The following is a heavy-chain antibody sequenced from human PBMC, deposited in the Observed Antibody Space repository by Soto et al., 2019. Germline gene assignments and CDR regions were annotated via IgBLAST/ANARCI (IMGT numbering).Heavy chain of an antibody. V-gene: IGHV3-30-3*01. J-gene: IGHJ6*01. CDR1: GFTFSSYA. Sequence: QVQLVESGGGVVQPGRSLRLSCAASGFTFSSYAMHWVRQAPGKGLEWVAVISYDGSNKYYADSVKGRFTISRDNSKNTLYLQMNSLRAEDTAVYYCARGSTRVIAARGSYGMDVW. CDR3: ARGSTRVIAARGSYGMDV. D-gene: IGHD6-6*01. CDR2: ISYDGSNK.